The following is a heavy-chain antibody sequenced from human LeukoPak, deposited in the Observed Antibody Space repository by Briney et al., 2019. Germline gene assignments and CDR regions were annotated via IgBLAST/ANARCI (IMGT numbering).Heavy chain of an antibody. CDR3: AKSSYSIFDY. Sequence: SETLSLTCTVSGYSISSGYYWGWIRQPPGKGLEWIGSIYHRGSTYYNPSLKSRVTISVDTSKNQFSLKLSSVTAADTAVYYCAKSSYSIFDYWGQGTLVTVSS. CDR2: IYHRGST. V-gene: IGHV4-38-2*02. D-gene: IGHD5-18*01. J-gene: IGHJ4*02. CDR1: GYSISSGYY.